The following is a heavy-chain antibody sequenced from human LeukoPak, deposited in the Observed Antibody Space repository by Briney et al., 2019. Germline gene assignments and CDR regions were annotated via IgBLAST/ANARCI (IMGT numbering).Heavy chain of an antibody. CDR1: GFTFSSYA. D-gene: IGHD4-17*01. Sequence: GASLRLSCAASGFTFSSYAMSWIRQAPGKGLEWVSAISGSGGSTYYADSVKGRLTISRDNSKNTLYLQMNSLRAEDTAVYYCAKIPVTDYGDYFDYWGQGTLVTVSS. CDR3: AKIPVTDYGDYFDY. J-gene: IGHJ4*02. CDR2: ISGSGGST. V-gene: IGHV3-23*01.